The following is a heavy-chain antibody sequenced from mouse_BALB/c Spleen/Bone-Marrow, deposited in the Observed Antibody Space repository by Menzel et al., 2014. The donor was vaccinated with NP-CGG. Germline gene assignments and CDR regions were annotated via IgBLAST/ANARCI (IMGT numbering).Heavy chain of an antibody. D-gene: IGHD1-1*01. V-gene: IGHV6-6*02. J-gene: IGHJ3*01. CDR2: IRLKSNNYAT. CDR3: TSHYGSSYKWFAY. Sequence: EVQVVESGGGSVQPGGSMKLSCVASGFTFSNYWMNWVRQSPEKGLEWVAEIRLKSNNYATHYAESVKGRFTISRDDSRSSVYLQMNNLRAEDTGIYYCTSHYGSSYKWFAYWGQGTLVTVSA. CDR1: GFTFSNYW.